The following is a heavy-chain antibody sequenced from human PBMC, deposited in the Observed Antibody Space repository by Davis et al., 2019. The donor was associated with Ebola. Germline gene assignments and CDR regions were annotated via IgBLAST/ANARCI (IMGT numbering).Heavy chain of an antibody. Sequence: ASVKVSCKASGFTLTNYAIHWVRQAPGQRLEWVGWINTGKGNTKYSQQFQGRVTITRDTSASTAYMELSSLRSEDTAVYYCARDRVYSSGFDYWGQGTLVTVSS. D-gene: IGHD6-19*01. CDR1: GFTLTNYA. V-gene: IGHV1-3*04. J-gene: IGHJ4*02. CDR2: INTGKGNT. CDR3: ARDRVYSSGFDY.